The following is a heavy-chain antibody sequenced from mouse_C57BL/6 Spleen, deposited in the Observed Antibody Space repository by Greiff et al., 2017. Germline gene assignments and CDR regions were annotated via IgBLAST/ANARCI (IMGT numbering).Heavy chain of an antibody. CDR1: GFTFSSYA. CDR3: ARDDDYDGYCFDY. D-gene: IGHD2-4*01. CDR2: ISDGGSYT. J-gene: IGHJ2*01. Sequence: EVMLVESGGGLVKPGGSLKLSCAASGFTFSSYAMSWVRQTPEKRLEWVATISDGGSYTYYPDNVKGRFTISRDNAKNNLYLQMSHLKSEDTAMYYCARDDDYDGYCFDYWGQGTTLTVSS. V-gene: IGHV5-4*03.